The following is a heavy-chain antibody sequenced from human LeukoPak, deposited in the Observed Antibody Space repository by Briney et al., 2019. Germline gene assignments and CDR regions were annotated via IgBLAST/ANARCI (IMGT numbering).Heavy chain of an antibody. Sequence: PSETLSLTCTVPGGSISSGSYYWRWIRQPAGKGLEWIGRIYTSGSTNYNPSLKSRVTISVDTSKNQFSLKLSSVTAADTAVYYCASKYSYVGGYFDYWGQGTLVTVSS. D-gene: IGHD5-18*01. V-gene: IGHV4-61*02. J-gene: IGHJ4*02. CDR3: ASKYSYVGGYFDY. CDR1: GGSISSGSYY. CDR2: IYTSGST.